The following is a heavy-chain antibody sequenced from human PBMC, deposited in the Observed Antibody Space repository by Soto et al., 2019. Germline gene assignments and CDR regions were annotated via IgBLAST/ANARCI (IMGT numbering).Heavy chain of an antibody. Sequence: QVQLQESGPGLVKPSQTLSLTCTVSGASISRADYYWTWIRQPPGKGLLWIGYIYYSGSTYYNPSLKSRVTISVDTSKNQFSRKLSSVTAADTAVYYCAREQMISADGKGYGMDVWGQGTTVTVSS. J-gene: IGHJ6*02. CDR1: GASISRADYY. CDR3: AREQMISADGKGYGMDV. CDR2: IYYSGST. V-gene: IGHV4-30-4*01. D-gene: IGHD6-13*01.